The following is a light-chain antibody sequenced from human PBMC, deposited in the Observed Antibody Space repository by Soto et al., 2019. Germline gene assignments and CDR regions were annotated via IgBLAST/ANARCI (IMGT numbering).Light chain of an antibody. V-gene: IGLV2-14*01. J-gene: IGLJ1*01. CDR2: GVK. CDR3: SSYTTSYFYV. Sequence: QSALTQPASVSGSPGQSITISCTGTSGDIGSYNRVSWYQQHPGKAPKLIIYGVKNRPSGVSNRFSASKSAFTASLTISGLQTEDEADYYCSSYTTSYFYVFGPGTKLTVL. CDR1: SGDIGSYNR.